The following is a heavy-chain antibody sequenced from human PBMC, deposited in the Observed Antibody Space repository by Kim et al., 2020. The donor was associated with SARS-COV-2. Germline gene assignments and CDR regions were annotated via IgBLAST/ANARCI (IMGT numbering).Heavy chain of an antibody. V-gene: IGHV3-11*04. Sequence: GTTTNYADSVTGRFTISRDNARNSVYLQMNSLRAADSALYYCARDRSLKDWGQGTLVTVSS. J-gene: IGHJ4*02. CDR2: GTTT. CDR3: ARDRSLKD.